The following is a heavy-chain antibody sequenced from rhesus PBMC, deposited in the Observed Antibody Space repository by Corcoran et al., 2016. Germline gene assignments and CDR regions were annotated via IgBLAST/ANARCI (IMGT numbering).Heavy chain of an antibody. Sequence: QVTLKESGPALVKPTQTLTLTCTFSGFSLTTSGMGVGWIRQPPGKAREWLALIYWDDDKRYSTSLKSRLTISKDASKHQVVLTMTNMDPVDTATYYCAREVDSGYTPRYYFDYWGQGVLVTVSS. CDR2: IYWDDDK. CDR3: AREVDSGYTPRYYFDY. J-gene: IGHJ4*01. V-gene: IGHV2-174*01. CDR1: GFSLTTSGMG. D-gene: IGHD5-24*01.